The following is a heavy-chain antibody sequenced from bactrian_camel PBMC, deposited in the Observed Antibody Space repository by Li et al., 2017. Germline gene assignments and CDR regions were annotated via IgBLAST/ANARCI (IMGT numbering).Heavy chain of an antibody. CDR1: GYTYSSIC. J-gene: IGHJ4*01. CDR2: IYIAFRPDDQRI. V-gene: IGHV3S1*01. Sequence: HVQLVESGGDSVPAGGSLRLSCAASGYTYSSICMGWFRQAPGKEREAVANIYIAFRPDDQRIYYADSVKGRFTISPGNATNTVSLQMNSLKPEDTAMYFCAAGDRVLGAGCAWKYWGQGTQVTVS. CDR3: AAGDRVLGAGCAWKY. D-gene: IGHD3*01.